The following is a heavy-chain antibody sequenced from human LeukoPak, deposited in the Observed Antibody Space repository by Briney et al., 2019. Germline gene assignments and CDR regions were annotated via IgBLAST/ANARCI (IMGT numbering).Heavy chain of an antibody. CDR2: ISGSTSNI. D-gene: IGHD5-18*01. CDR3: AGGIGGDSYGRFDY. V-gene: IGHV3-48*01. J-gene: IGHJ4*02. Sequence: GGSLRLSCAASGFTLSNYSMNGVRPAPGRGLEWVSYISGSTSNIYYADSVKGRFTIYRDNGKNSLYLQMNSLRAEDAAVYYCAGGIGGDSYGRFDYWGQGTLVTVSS. CDR1: GFTLSNYS.